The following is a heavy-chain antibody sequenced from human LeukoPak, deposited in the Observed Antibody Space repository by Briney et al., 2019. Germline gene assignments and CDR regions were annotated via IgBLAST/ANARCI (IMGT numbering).Heavy chain of an antibody. V-gene: IGHV3-23*01. CDR1: GITFSNAW. CDR3: AKDLGSGWYLANPFDY. CDR2: ISGGGGST. Sequence: GGSLRLSCVVSGITFSNAWMNWVRQAPGKGLEWVSAISGGGGSTHYADSVKGRFTISRDNSKNTLYLQMNSLRAEDTAVYYCAKDLGSGWYLANPFDYWGQGTLVTVSS. D-gene: IGHD6-19*01. J-gene: IGHJ4*02.